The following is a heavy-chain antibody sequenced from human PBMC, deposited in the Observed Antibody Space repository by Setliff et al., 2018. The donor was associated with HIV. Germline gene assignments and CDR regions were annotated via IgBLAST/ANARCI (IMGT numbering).Heavy chain of an antibody. D-gene: IGHD1-1*01. J-gene: IGHJ3*01. CDR1: DNSITNYY. CDR2: MHYSGRT. Sequence: SETLSLTCTVSDNSITNYYWNWIRQPPGKGLEWIGYMHYSGRTSYNPSLKSRVTTSVNTSKNQLSLNLGSVTAADTAVYYCARWGETTGIKAFDLWGQGTMVTVSS. CDR3: ARWGETTGIKAFDL. V-gene: IGHV4-59*01.